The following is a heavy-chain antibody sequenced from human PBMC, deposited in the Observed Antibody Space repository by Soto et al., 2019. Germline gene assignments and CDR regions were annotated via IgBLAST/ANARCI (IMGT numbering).Heavy chain of an antibody. V-gene: IGHV3-23*01. CDR2: ITRSAGST. CDR3: AKDQPGYYDSSGYAN. J-gene: IGHJ4*02. Sequence: AGGSLRLSFAASGFTFSSYAMTWFRQAPGKGLEGVSAITRSAGSTYYADSVKGRFTISRDNSKNTLYLQVNSLRAEDPAVYYCAKDQPGYYDSSGYANWGQGTLVTVSS. CDR1: GFTFSSYA. D-gene: IGHD3-22*01.